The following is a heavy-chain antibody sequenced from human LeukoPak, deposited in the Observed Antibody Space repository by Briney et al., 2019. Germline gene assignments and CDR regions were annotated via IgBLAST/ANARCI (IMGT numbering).Heavy chain of an antibody. J-gene: IGHJ4*02. CDR1: GFTFSSYS. Sequence: GGSLRLSCAASGFTFSSYSMNWVRQAPGKGLEWVSSISSSSNYIYYADSMKGRFTISRDNAKNSLYLQMNSLRAEDTAVYFCARATGYDATFDYWGQGTLVTVSS. D-gene: IGHD6-13*01. V-gene: IGHV3-21*01. CDR3: ARATGYDATFDY. CDR2: ISSSSNYI.